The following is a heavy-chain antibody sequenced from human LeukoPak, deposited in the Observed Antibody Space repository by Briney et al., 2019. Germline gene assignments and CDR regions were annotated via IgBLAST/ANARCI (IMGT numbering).Heavy chain of an antibody. J-gene: IGHJ6*03. CDR1: GGSISSGGYY. D-gene: IGHD3-3*01. Sequence: SETLSLTCTVSGGSISSGGYYWSWIRQPPGKGLEWIGYIYHSGSTYYNPSLKSRVTISVDRSKNQVSLKLRSVTAADTAVYYCARSAAYYNFWTGYYDALYYMDVWGKGTTVIVSS. V-gene: IGHV4-30-2*02. CDR2: IYHSGST. CDR3: ARSAAYYNFWTGYYDALYYMDV.